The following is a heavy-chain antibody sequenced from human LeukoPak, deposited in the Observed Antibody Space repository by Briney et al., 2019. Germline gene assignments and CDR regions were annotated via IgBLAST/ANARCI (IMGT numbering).Heavy chain of an antibody. J-gene: IGHJ4*02. CDR1: GFTFSDYY. Sequence: PGGSLRLSCAASGFTFSDYYMSWIRQAPGKGLEWVSYISSSGSTIYYADSVKGRFTISRDNAKNSLYLQMNSLRAEDTAVYYCATSVRFLEWLLPLDYWGQGTLVTVSS. D-gene: IGHD3-3*01. V-gene: IGHV3-11*04. CDR2: ISSSGSTI. CDR3: ATSVRFLEWLLPLDY.